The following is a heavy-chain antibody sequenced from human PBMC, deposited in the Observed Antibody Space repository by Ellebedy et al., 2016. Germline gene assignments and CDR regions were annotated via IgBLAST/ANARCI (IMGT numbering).Heavy chain of an antibody. D-gene: IGHD2-15*01. V-gene: IGHV1-2*02. CDR3: ARDTQAARDY. J-gene: IGHJ4*02. Sequence: ASAKVSCKASGYTFTAYYIHWVRQAPGQGLEWMGWIHPNSGDTKYAQKFQGRVTMTRDTSISTVYMELSRLGYDDTAVYYCARDTQAARDYWGQGTLVTVSS. CDR2: IHPNSGDT. CDR1: GYTFTAYY.